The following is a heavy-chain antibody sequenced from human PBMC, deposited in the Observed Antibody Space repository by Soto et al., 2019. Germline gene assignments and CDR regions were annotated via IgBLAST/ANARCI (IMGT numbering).Heavy chain of an antibody. V-gene: IGHV4-31*03. CDR3: ARGQDILTGLYYFDY. CDR1: GGSISSSSYY. Sequence: SETLSLTCTVSGGSISSSSYYWGWIRQHPGKGLEWIGYIYYSGSTYYNPSLKSRVTISVDTSKNQFSLKLSSVTAADTAVYYCARGQDILTGLYYFDYWGQGTLVTVSS. CDR2: IYYSGST. J-gene: IGHJ4*02. D-gene: IGHD3-9*01.